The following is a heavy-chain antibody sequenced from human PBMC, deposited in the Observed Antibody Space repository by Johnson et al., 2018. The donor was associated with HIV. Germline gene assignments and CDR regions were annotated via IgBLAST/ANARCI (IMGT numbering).Heavy chain of an antibody. V-gene: IGHV3-66*01. Sequence: VQLVESGGGLVQPGGSLRLSCAASGFTVSSIYMSWVRQAPGKGLEWVSVIYSGGSTYYADSVKGRFTISRDDSKNTLYLQMNSLRAEDTAVYYCARGYTIGAFDIWGQGTMVTVSS. CDR3: ARGYTIGAFDI. D-gene: IGHD3-3*01. CDR2: IYSGGST. CDR1: GFTVSSIY. J-gene: IGHJ3*02.